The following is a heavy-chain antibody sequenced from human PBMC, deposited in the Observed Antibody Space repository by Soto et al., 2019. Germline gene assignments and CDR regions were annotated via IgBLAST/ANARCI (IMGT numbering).Heavy chain of an antibody. V-gene: IGHV5-51*01. D-gene: IGHD1-26*01. CDR1: GYSFTTYW. CDR3: ARGGKGGSHFYGMDV. Sequence: GESLKISCKGSGYSFTTYWVAWVRQMPGKGLEWMGIFYPGDSDTRYSPSFQGQVTISADKSISTAYLQWSSLKASDTAMYYCARGGKGGSHFYGMDVWGQGTTVTVSS. J-gene: IGHJ6*02. CDR2: FYPGDSDT.